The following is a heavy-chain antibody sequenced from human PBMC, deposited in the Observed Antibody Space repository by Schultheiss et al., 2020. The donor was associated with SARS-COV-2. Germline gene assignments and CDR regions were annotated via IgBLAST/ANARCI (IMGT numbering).Heavy chain of an antibody. CDR1: GFTFSNYA. Sequence: GGSLRLSCGASGFTFSNYAMSWVRQAPGKGLDWVSAISANGGSTYYSDSVKGRFTISRDRSKNTLYLQMNSLRAEDTAVYYCAIRLLWFGELPGDAFDIWGQGTMVTVSS. D-gene: IGHD3-10*01. J-gene: IGHJ3*02. CDR2: ISANGGST. CDR3: AIRLLWFGELPGDAFDI. V-gene: IGHV3-23*01.